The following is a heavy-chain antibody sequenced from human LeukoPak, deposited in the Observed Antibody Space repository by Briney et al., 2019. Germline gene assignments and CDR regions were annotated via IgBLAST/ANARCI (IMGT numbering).Heavy chain of an antibody. J-gene: IGHJ3*02. CDR3: ARARYVNSFYAFDI. CDR1: GGSISSYY. D-gene: IGHD3-16*01. V-gene: IGHV4-59*01. CDR2: HSKSGNT. Sequence: PSGTLSLTRTVSGGSISSYYWSWIRLPPGKGLEWIGYHSKSGNTNYSPSLKSRVTIFGDTSKNQFFLKLSSVTAADTAMYYCARARYVNSFYAFDIWGQGTLVTVSS.